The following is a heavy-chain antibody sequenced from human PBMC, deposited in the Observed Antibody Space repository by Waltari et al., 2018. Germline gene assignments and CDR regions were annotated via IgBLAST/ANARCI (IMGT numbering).Heavy chain of an antibody. J-gene: IGHJ5*02. CDR1: GGSISSSSYY. D-gene: IGHD7-27*01. CDR3: ARGALPGAAPFDP. Sequence: QLQLQESGPGLVKPSETLSLTCTVSGGSISSSSYYWGWIRQPPGKGLEWIGSIYYSGSTYYNPSLKSRVTISVDTSKNQFSLKLSSVTAADTAVYYCARGALPGAAPFDPWGQGTLVTVSS. CDR2: IYYSGST. V-gene: IGHV4-39*01.